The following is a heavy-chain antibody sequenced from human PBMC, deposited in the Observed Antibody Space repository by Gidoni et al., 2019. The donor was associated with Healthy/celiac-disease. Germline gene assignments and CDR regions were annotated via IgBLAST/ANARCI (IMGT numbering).Heavy chain of an antibody. Sequence: QVQLVQSGAEVKQPGSSVKVSCKASGGTFSSYAISWVRQAPGQGLEWMGRIIPILGIANYAQKFQGRVTITADKSTSTAYMELSSLRSEDTAVYYCARPRGDGYNYYFDYWGQGTLVTVSS. CDR2: IIPILGIA. J-gene: IGHJ4*02. D-gene: IGHD5-12*01. V-gene: IGHV1-69*04. CDR3: ARPRGDGYNYYFDY. CDR1: GGTFSSYA.